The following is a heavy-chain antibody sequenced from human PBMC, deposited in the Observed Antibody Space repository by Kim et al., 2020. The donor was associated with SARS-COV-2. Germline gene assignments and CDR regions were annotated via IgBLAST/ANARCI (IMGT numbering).Heavy chain of an antibody. J-gene: IGHJ6*02. V-gene: IGHV1-18*01. CDR3: ARIGWHSNYLYYYGMDV. CDR2: ISAYNGNT. CDR1: GYTFTSYG. Sequence: ASVKVSCKASGYTFTSYGISWVRQAPGQGLEWMGWISAYNGNTNYAQKLQGRVTMTTDTSTSTAYMELRSLRSDDTAVYYCARIGWHSNYLYYYGMDVWGQGTTVTVSS. D-gene: IGHD4-4*01.